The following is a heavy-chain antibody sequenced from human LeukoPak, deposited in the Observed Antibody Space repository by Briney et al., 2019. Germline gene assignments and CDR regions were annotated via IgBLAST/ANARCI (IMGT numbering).Heavy chain of an antibody. CDR2: IYYSGST. D-gene: IGHD3-22*01. Sequence: SETLSLTCTVSGGSISSYYWSWIRQPPGKGLEWIGYIYYSGSTNYNPSLKSRVTISVDTSKNQFSLKLSSVTAADTAVYYCARRASSGYRYYYYMDVWGKGTTVTVSS. CDR1: GGSISSYY. CDR3: ARRASSGYRYYYYMDV. J-gene: IGHJ6*03. V-gene: IGHV4-59*01.